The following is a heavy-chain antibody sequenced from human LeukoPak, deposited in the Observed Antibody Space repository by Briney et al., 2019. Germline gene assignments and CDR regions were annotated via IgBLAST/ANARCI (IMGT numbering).Heavy chain of an antibody. J-gene: IGHJ3*02. Sequence: PGGSLRLSCAASGITFSSYSMNWVRQAPGKGLEWVAVISYDGGNKYYADSVKGRFTISRDNSKNTLYLQMNSLLAEDTAVYYCARAGGWYDAFDIWGQGTMVTVSS. V-gene: IGHV3-30*03. CDR3: ARAGGWYDAFDI. CDR1: GITFSSYS. D-gene: IGHD6-19*01. CDR2: ISYDGGNK.